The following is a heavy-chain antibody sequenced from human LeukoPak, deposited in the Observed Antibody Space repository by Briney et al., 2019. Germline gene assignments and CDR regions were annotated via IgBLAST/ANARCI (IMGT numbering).Heavy chain of an antibody. V-gene: IGHV4-34*01. CDR3: ARAAAGDY. J-gene: IGHJ4*02. D-gene: IGHD6-13*01. Sequence: SETLSLTCAVYGGSFSGYYWSWIRQPPGKGLEWIGEINHSGSTNYNPSLKSRVTISVDTSKNQFSLKLSSVTAADTAVYYCARAAAGDYWGQGTLVTVSS. CDR2: INHSGST. CDR1: GGSFSGYY.